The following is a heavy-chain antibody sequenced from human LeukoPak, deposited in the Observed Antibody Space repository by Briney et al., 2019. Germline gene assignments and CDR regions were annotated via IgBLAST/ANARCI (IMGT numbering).Heavy chain of an antibody. D-gene: IGHD4-17*01. J-gene: IGHJ4*02. Sequence: SETLSLTCTVSGVSISTYYWSWIRQPPGKGLERIGYIYYSGSGNYNPSLKSRVTISMDMFKNQFSLTLRSVTAADTAFYYCARQSVTTAEIDYWGQGTLVTVSS. CDR2: IYYSGSG. CDR3: ARQSVTTAEIDY. CDR1: GVSISTYY. V-gene: IGHV4-59*08.